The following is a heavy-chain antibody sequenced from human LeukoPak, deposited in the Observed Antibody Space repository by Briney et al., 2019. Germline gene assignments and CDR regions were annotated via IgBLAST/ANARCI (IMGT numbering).Heavy chain of an antibody. V-gene: IGHV4-34*01. CDR1: GGSFSNYY. D-gene: IGHD3-10*01. CDR2: INHSGCT. Sequence: SETLSLTCAVYGGSFSNYYWSWIRQPPGKGLEWIGEINHSGCTRYNPSLKSRVTLSVDTSKNQFFLKVTSVTAADTAVYYCARVVRGVMGFEYWGQGILVTVSS. CDR3: ARVVRGVMGFEY. J-gene: IGHJ4*02.